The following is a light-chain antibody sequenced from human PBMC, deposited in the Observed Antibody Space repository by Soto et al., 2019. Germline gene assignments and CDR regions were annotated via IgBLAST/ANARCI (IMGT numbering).Light chain of an antibody. CDR2: GAS. CDR3: QESFFTLGT. J-gene: IGKJ1*01. Sequence: DIQMTQSPSSLSASVGDRVTITCWASQYIGDCLNWYQQTPGKAPNLLIFGASNLHIGVPSRFNGSGSGAEVTLAINNLQREDFATCDCQESFFTLGTFGRGTKVEI. CDR1: QYIGDC. V-gene: IGKV1-39*01.